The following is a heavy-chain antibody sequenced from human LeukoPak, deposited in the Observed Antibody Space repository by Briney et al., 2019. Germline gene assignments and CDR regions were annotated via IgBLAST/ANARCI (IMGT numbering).Heavy chain of an antibody. J-gene: IGHJ4*02. D-gene: IGHD3-22*01. CDR3: AREGGYDYYDSSGPADY. CDR2: ICYSGST. V-gene: IGHV4-61*01. Sequence: PSETLSLTCTVSGGSVSSGSYYWSWIRQPPGKGLEWIGYICYSGSTNYNPSLKSRVTISVDTSKNQFSLKLSSVTAADTAVYYCAREGGYDYYDSSGPADYWGQGTLVTVSS. CDR1: GGSVSSGSYY.